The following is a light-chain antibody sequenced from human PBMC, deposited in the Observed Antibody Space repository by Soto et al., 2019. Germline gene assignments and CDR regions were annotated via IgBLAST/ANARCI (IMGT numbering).Light chain of an antibody. Sequence: ILMTHSPSSVSASVCDTVTVSCRAIQVISSWLAWYQQKPGRAPNLLIYTASTLQSGVPSRFSGSGSGTEFTLTISSLQPEDFATYYCQQLDNYPRTFGQGTKVDIK. J-gene: IGKJ1*01. CDR2: TAS. V-gene: IGKV1-12*01. CDR3: QQLDNYPRT. CDR1: QVISSW.